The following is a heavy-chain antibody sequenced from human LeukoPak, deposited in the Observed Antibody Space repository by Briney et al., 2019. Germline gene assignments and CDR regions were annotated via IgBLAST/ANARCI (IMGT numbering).Heavy chain of an antibody. CDR1: GGTFSSYA. CDR3: ARDSIQLHAFDI. V-gene: IGHV1-69*04. D-gene: IGHD5-18*01. J-gene: IGHJ3*02. Sequence: PVKVSCKASGGTFSSYAISWVRQAPGQGLEWMGRIIPILGIANYAQKFQGRVTITADKSTSTAYMELSSLRSEDTAVYYCARDSIQLHAFDIWGQGTMVTVSS. CDR2: IIPILGIA.